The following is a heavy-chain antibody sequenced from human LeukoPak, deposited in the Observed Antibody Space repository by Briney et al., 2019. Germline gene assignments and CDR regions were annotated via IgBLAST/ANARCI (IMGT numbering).Heavy chain of an antibody. V-gene: IGHV1-8*01. Sequence: ASVKVSCKASGYTFTSYDINWVRQATGQGLEWMGWMNPNSGNTGYAQKFQGRVTMTRNTSISTAYMELSSLRSEDTAVYYCARGRRMRDGYNLGYWGQGTLVTVSS. D-gene: IGHD5-24*01. J-gene: IGHJ4*02. CDR2: MNPNSGNT. CDR3: ARGRRMRDGYNLGY. CDR1: GYTFTSYD.